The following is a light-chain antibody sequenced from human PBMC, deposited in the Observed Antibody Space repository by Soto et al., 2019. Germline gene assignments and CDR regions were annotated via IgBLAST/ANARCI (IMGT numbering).Light chain of an antibody. J-gene: IGLJ2*01. V-gene: IGLV1-40*01. CDR1: SSNIGAGYD. CDR2: GHN. CDR3: QSYDSSLSVSV. Sequence: QSVLTQPPSVSGSPGQRVTISCTGSSSNIGAGYDVHWYQQLPGTAPKLLIYGHNRRPSGVPDRFSGSQSGTLASLAITGLQAEDEADYYCQSYDSSLSVSVFGGGTKLTVL.